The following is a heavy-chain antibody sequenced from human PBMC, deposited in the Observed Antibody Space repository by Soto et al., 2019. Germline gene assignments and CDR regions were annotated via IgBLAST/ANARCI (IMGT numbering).Heavy chain of an antibody. CDR3: ARGLGKAMVRGVIMVRRIGTNWFDP. CDR2: INHSVST. V-gene: IGHV4-34*01. J-gene: IGHJ5*02. Sequence: QVQLQQWGAGLLKPSETLSLTCAVYGGSFSGYYWSWIRQPPGKGLEWIGEINHSVSTNYNPSLKIRVTISVDTSKNQFSLKLSSVTAADTAVYDCARGLGKAMVRGVIMVRRIGTNWFDPWGQGTLVTVSS. D-gene: IGHD3-10*01. CDR1: GGSFSGYY.